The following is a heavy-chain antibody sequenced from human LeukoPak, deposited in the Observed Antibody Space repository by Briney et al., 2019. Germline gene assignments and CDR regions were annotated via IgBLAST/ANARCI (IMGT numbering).Heavy chain of an antibody. CDR2: IYHSGST. CDR3: ARGVRGVRFDY. Sequence: PSETLSLTCTVSGGSISSYYWSWIRQPPGKGLEWIGYIYHSGSTYYNPSLKSRVTISVDRSKNQFSLKLSSVTAADTAVYYCARGVRGVRFDYWGQGTLVTVSS. D-gene: IGHD3-10*01. V-gene: IGHV4-59*12. CDR1: GGSISSYY. J-gene: IGHJ4*02.